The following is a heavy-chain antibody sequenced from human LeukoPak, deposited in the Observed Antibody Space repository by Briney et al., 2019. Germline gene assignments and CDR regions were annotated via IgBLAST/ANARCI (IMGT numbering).Heavy chain of an antibody. CDR3: ARADLHLYSGSYLAY. CDR2: INPNSGGT. Sequence: ASVKVSCKTSAYSFTPYAMHWVRQAPGQRLEWMGWINPNSGGTNYAQKFQGRVTMTRDTSISTAYMELSRLRSDDTAVYYCARADLHLYSGSYLAYWGQGTLVTVSS. D-gene: IGHD1-26*01. J-gene: IGHJ4*02. CDR1: AYSFTPYA. V-gene: IGHV1-2*02.